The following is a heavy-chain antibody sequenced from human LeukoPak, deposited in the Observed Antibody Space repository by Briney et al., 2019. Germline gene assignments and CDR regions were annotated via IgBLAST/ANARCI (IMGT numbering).Heavy chain of an antibody. D-gene: IGHD1-26*01. CDR2: ISSSGSTI. CDR3: ARDHVLGGNIDY. J-gene: IGHJ4*02. Sequence: GGSLRLSCAASGFTFSSYEMNWVRQAPGKGLEXVSYISSSGSTIYYADSVKGRFTISRDNAKNSLYLQMNSLRAEDTAVYYCARDHVLGGNIDYWGQGTLVTVSS. CDR1: GFTFSSYE. V-gene: IGHV3-48*03.